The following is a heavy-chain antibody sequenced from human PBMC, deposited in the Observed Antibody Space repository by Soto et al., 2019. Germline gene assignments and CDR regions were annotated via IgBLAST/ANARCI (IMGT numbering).Heavy chain of an antibody. CDR1: GGTFSSYA. CDR3: AGGPGVAATRYYYYGMDV. J-gene: IGHJ6*02. Sequence: QVQLVQSGAEVKKPGSSVKVSCKASGGTFSSYAISWVRQAPGQGLEWMGGIIPIFGTANYAQKLQGRVTITADESTSTAYMELSSLRSEDTAVYYCAGGPGVAATRYYYYGMDVWGQGTTVTVSS. V-gene: IGHV1-69*01. D-gene: IGHD2-15*01. CDR2: IIPIFGTA.